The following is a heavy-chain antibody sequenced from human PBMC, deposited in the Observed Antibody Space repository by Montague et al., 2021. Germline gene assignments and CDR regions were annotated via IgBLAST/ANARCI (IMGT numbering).Heavy chain of an antibody. D-gene: IGHD4-17*01. CDR2: ISSSGFII. Sequence: SLRLSCAASKFTFSDYYMSWIRQAPGKGLEWISYISSSGFIIYYADSVKGRFTISRDNAKNSLFLQMSSLRAEDTAVYYCARINGDSTRRYHYYGMDVWGQGTTVTVSS. CDR1: KFTFSDYY. V-gene: IGHV3-11*01. CDR3: ARINGDSTRRYHYYGMDV. J-gene: IGHJ6*02.